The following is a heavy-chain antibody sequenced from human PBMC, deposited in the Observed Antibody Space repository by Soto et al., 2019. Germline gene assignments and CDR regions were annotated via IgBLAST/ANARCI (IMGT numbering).Heavy chain of an antibody. CDR2: IYHSGST. D-gene: IGHD2-15*01. J-gene: IGHJ6*03. V-gene: IGHV4-4*02. CDR1: SGSISSSNW. CDR3: ARIRSGGSTYMDV. Sequence: SETLSLTCAVSSGSISSSNWWSWVRQPPGKGLEWIGEIYHSGSTNYNPSLKSRVTLSVDKSKIQFSLKLSSVTAADTAVYYCARIRSGGSTYMDVWGKGTTVTVSS.